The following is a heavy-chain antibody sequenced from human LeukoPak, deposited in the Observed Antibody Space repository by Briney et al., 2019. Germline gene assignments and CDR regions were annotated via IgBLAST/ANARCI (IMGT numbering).Heavy chain of an antibody. Sequence: GASVKVSCKASGYTFTGYYMHWVRQAPGQGLEWMGGIIPIFGTANYAQKFQGRVTITTDESTSTAYMELSSLRSEDTAVYYCARGGYYYGSGSYSRYYYYYYYMDVWGKGTTVTVSS. CDR2: IIPIFGTA. CDR3: ARGGYYYGSGSYSRYYYYYYYMDV. D-gene: IGHD3-10*01. J-gene: IGHJ6*03. V-gene: IGHV1-69*05. CDR1: GYTFTGYY.